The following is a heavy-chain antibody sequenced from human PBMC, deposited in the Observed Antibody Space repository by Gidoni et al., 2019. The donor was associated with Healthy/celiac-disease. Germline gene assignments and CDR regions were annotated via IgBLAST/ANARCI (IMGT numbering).Heavy chain of an antibody. J-gene: IGHJ4*02. CDR1: GFTFSNAW. Sequence: EVQLVESGGGLVKPGGSLRLSCPASGFTFSNAWMNWVRQAPGKGLEWVGRIKSKTDGGTTDYAAPVKGRFTISRDDSKNTLYLQMNSLKTEDTAVYYCVGGYYYDSSGYYYETYYFDYWGQGTLVTVSS. CDR3: VGGYYYDSSGYYYETYYFDY. V-gene: IGHV3-15*07. D-gene: IGHD3-22*01. CDR2: IKSKTDGGTT.